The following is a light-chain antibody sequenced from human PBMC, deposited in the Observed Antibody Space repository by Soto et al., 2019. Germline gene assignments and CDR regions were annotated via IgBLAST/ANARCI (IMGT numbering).Light chain of an antibody. Sequence: QSALTQPASVSGSPGQAIAISCTGTSSDVGGYNYVSWYQQHPGKTPNLMIYDVSNRPSGVSNRFSGSKSGNTASLTISGRRAEDEADYYCSSYTISSAWVFGGGTKLTVL. V-gene: IGLV2-14*01. CDR3: SSYTISSAWV. CDR2: DVS. J-gene: IGLJ3*02. CDR1: SSDVGGYNY.